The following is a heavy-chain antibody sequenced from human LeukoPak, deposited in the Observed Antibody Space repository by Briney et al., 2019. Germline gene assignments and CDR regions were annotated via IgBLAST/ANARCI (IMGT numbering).Heavy chain of an antibody. CDR3: ARAGDYGSGSCAFDM. D-gene: IGHD3-10*01. V-gene: IGHV3-74*01. Sequence: PGGSLRLSCAASGFTFSSYWMHWVRQAPGKGLVLVSRIRSDGSTTYADSVKGRFTISRDNAKNTLYLQMNSLRAEGTAVYYCARAGDYGSGSCAFDMWGQGTMVTVSS. J-gene: IGHJ3*02. CDR1: GFTFSSYW. CDR2: IRSDGST.